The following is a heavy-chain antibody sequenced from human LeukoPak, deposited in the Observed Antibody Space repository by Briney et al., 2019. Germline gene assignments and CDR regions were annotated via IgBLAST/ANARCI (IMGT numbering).Heavy chain of an antibody. CDR1: GFTFRSYW. CDR2: INSDGSTT. V-gene: IGHV3-74*01. J-gene: IGHJ4*02. CDR3: ARGMDDSSGYYLDY. D-gene: IGHD3-22*01. Sequence: PGGSLRLSCADSGFTFRSYWMHWVRQAPGKGLVLVSRINSDGSTTSYADSVKGRFTISRDNAKNTLYLEMNSLRAEDTAVYYCARGMDDSSGYYLDYWGQGTLVTVSS.